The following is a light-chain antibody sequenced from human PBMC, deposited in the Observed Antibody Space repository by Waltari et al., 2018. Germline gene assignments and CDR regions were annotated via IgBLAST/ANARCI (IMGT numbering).Light chain of an antibody. CDR1: QSVSRA. J-gene: IGKJ1*01. Sequence: IVLTQSPGTLSLSPGDRATLSCRASQSVSRALAWYQQKPGQAPRLLIYAASTRATGVPDRFSGSVSGTDFSLTISRLDPEDFAVYYCQHYVNLPVTFGQGTKVEI. V-gene: IGKV3-20*01. CDR3: QHYVNLPVT. CDR2: AAS.